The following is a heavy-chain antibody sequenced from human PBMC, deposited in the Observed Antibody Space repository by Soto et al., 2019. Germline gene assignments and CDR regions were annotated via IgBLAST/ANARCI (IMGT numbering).Heavy chain of an antibody. D-gene: IGHD6-13*01. Sequence: QVQLVESGGGVVQPGRSLRLSCAASGFTFSSYGMHWVRQAPGKGLEWVAVISYDGSNKYYADSVKGRFTITRDNSKNTLYLQMNSRRAEDTAVYYCAKDNQAIAAGRIYYFDYWGQGTLVTVSS. CDR3: AKDNQAIAAGRIYYFDY. J-gene: IGHJ4*02. CDR2: ISYDGSNK. V-gene: IGHV3-30*18. CDR1: GFTFSSYG.